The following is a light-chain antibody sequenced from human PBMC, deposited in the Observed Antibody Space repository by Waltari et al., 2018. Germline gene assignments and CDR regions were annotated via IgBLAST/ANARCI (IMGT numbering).Light chain of an antibody. J-gene: IGKJ3*01. CDR3: QQSFIAPFT. Sequence: DVVMTQSPLSLPVTLGQPASIPCRSSQSLVHTDGNTYLNWFQQRPGQSPRRLIYKVSKRDSGVPDRFSGSGSGTDFTLEISRVEAEDYATYICQQSFIAPFTFGPGTIVDF. CDR2: KVS. CDR1: QSLVHTDGNTY. V-gene: IGKV2-30*02.